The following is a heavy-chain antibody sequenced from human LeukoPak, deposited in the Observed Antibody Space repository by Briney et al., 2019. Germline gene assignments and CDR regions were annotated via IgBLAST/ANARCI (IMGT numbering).Heavy chain of an antibody. J-gene: IGHJ4*02. D-gene: IGHD1-26*01. CDR1: GFTVSSNY. CDR3: ARDLSVGAFDY. CDR2: IYSGGST. V-gene: IGHV3-53*01. Sequence: GGSLRLSRAASGFTVSSNYMSWVRQAPGKGLEWVSVIYSGGSTYYADSVKGRFTISRDNSKNTLYLQMNSLRAEDTAVYYCARDLSVGAFDYWGQGTLVTVSS.